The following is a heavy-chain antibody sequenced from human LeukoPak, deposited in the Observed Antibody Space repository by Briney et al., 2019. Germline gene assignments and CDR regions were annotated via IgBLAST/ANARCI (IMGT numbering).Heavy chain of an antibody. J-gene: IGHJ4*02. CDR1: GGSFSGYY. CDR3: ARVPGYSSSSYFDY. Sequence: SETLSLTCAVYGGSFSGYYWSWIRQPPGKGLERIGEINHSGSTNYNPSLKSRVTISVDTSKNQFSLKLSSVTAADTAVYYCARVPGYSSSSYFDYWGQGTLVTVSS. V-gene: IGHV4-34*01. CDR2: INHSGST. D-gene: IGHD6-6*01.